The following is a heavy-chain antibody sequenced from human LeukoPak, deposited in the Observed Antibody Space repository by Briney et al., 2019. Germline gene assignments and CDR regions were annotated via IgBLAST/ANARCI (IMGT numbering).Heavy chain of an antibody. CDR2: INPSGGST. CDR1: GYTFTSYN. J-gene: IGHJ4*02. V-gene: IGHV1-46*01. CDR3: ARDRRMYYDSSGSFDY. D-gene: IGHD3-22*01. Sequence: ASVKVSCKASGYTFTSYNMHWVRQAPGQGLEWMGIINPSGGSTSYAQKFQGRVTMTRDTSTSTVYMELSSLRSEDTAVYYCARDRRMYYDSSGSFDYWGQGTLVTVSS.